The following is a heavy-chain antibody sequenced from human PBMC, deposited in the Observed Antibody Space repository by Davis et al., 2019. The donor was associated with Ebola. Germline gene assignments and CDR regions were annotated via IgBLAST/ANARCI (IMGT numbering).Heavy chain of an antibody. CDR1: GGSFSGYY. CDR2: INHSGST. D-gene: IGHD6-19*01. Sequence: MPSETLSLTCAVYGGSFSGYYWSWIRQPPGKGLEWIGEINHSGSTNYNPSLKSRVTISVDTSKNQFSLKLSSVTAADTAVYYCARSPGSGWYGPSELFDYWGQGTLVTVSS. CDR3: ARSPGSGWYGPSELFDY. J-gene: IGHJ4*02. V-gene: IGHV4-34*01.